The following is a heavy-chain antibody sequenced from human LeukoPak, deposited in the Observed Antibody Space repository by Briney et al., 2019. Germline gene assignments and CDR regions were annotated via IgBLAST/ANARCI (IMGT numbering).Heavy chain of an antibody. Sequence: NINQDGSNKYYVASLKGRFITSRDNAKNSLYLQMNSLRAEDTAVYYCARVLRGDGDSLGAYWGQGTLVTVSS. D-gene: IGHD2-21*02. V-gene: IGHV3-7*01. J-gene: IGHJ4*02. CDR3: ARVLRGDGDSLGAY. CDR2: INQDGSNK.